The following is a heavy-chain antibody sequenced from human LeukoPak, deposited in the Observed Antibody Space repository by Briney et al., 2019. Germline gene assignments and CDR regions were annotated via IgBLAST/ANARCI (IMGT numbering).Heavy chain of an antibody. J-gene: IGHJ6*03. V-gene: IGHV1-69*06. D-gene: IGHD6-13*01. CDR1: GCTFSSYA. Sequence: GASVKVSCKTSGCTFSSYAITWVRQTPGQGLEWMGGIIPIFGTTNYAQKFQDRVTITADKSTSTAYMKLSSLRSEDTAVYYCARVVGLTGYSSNWYSGYYYYMDVWGKGTTVTVSS. CDR3: ARVVGLTGYSSNWYSGYYYYMDV. CDR2: IIPIFGTT.